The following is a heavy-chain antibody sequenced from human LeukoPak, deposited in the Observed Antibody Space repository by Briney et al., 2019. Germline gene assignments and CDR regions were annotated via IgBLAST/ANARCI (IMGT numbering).Heavy chain of an antibody. Sequence: GGSRRLSCAASGFTFSSYAMNWVRQAPGKGLEWVSYISSSGSTIYYADSVKGRFTISRDNAKNSLYLQMNSLRAEDTAVYYCARRGRGDCSGGSCYGSIDYWGQGTLVTVSS. J-gene: IGHJ4*02. V-gene: IGHV3-48*04. D-gene: IGHD2-15*01. CDR2: ISSSGSTI. CDR3: ARRGRGDCSGGSCYGSIDY. CDR1: GFTFSSYA.